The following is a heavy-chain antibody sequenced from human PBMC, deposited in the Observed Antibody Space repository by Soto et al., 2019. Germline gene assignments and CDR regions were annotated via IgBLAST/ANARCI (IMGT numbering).Heavy chain of an antibody. V-gene: IGHV3-21*01. Sequence: LRLSCAASGFTFSSYSMNWVRQAPGKGLEWVSSISSSSSYIYYADSVKGRFTISRDNAKNSLYLQMNSLRAEGTAVYYCARGGYYDFWSGYQKEGFDYWGQGTLVTAPQ. D-gene: IGHD3-3*01. CDR3: ARGGYYDFWSGYQKEGFDY. CDR1: GFTFSSYS. J-gene: IGHJ4*02. CDR2: ISSSSSYI.